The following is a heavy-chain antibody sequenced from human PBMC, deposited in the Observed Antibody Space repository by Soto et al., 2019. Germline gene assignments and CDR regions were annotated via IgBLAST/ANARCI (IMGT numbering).Heavy chain of an antibody. D-gene: IGHD3-3*01. Sequence: PGGSLRLSCTASGFTFSSFGMAWVRQAPGKGLEWVSAISGSGDSSYCADSVKDRFTISRDNPTNTLYLQMNNLRAEDTAVYYCATRITVFGLLIPPFDPWGQGTQVTVSS. CDR1: GFTFSSFG. CDR3: ATRITVFGLLIPPFDP. CDR2: ISGSGDSS. V-gene: IGHV3-23*01. J-gene: IGHJ5*02.